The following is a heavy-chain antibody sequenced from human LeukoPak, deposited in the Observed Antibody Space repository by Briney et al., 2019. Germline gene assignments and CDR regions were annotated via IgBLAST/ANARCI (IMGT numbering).Heavy chain of an antibody. Sequence: GGSLRLSCAASGFTFSTYAMSWVRQAPGKGLEWVSTISISGGSTYYADSVKGRFTISRDNSKNTLYLQMNSLTAEDTAVYYCAKDSFSSGWFFDYWGQGTLVTVSS. CDR2: ISISGGST. V-gene: IGHV3-23*01. J-gene: IGHJ4*02. D-gene: IGHD6-19*01. CDR1: GFTFSTYA. CDR3: AKDSFSSGWFFDY.